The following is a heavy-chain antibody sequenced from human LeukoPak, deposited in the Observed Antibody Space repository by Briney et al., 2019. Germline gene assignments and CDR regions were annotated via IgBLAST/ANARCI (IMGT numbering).Heavy chain of an antibody. Sequence: GGSLRLSCAASRFTFSSYSMTWVRQAPGKGLEWVSTIAGSGDSTYYADSVKGRFTISRDNSKNTVYLQMNSLRAEDTAVYHCAKVRYPWGQGTLVTVSS. D-gene: IGHD4-17*01. V-gene: IGHV3-23*01. CDR2: IAGSGDST. CDR1: RFTFSSYS. J-gene: IGHJ5*02. CDR3: AKVRYP.